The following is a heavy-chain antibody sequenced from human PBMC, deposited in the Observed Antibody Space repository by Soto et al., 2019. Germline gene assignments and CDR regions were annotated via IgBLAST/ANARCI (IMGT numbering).Heavy chain of an antibody. Sequence: GGSLRLSCAASGFTFSSYAMSWVRQAPGKGLEWVSAISGSGGSTYYADYVKGRFTISRDNSKNTLYLQMNSLRAEDTAVYYCAKAGLTGSSHRITPALHYMDVWGKGTTVTVSS. D-gene: IGHD3-9*01. V-gene: IGHV3-23*01. J-gene: IGHJ6*03. CDR3: AKAGLTGSSHRITPALHYMDV. CDR2: ISGSGGST. CDR1: GFTFSSYA.